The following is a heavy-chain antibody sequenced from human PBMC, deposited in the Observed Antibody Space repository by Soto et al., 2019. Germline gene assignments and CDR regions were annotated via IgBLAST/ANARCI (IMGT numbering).Heavy chain of an antibody. V-gene: IGHV3-11*06. J-gene: IGHJ6*02. CDR3: ARRLGTMIRGLINYYYAMDV. Sequence: GGSLRLSCAASGFTFSDYYMSWIRQAPGKGLEWVSSISSSSSYIYYADSVKGRFTISRDNAKNSLYLQMNSLRAGDTAVYYCARRLGTMIRGLINYYYAMDVWGQGTTGSVTS. CDR2: ISSSSSYI. CDR1: GFTFSDYY. D-gene: IGHD3-10*01.